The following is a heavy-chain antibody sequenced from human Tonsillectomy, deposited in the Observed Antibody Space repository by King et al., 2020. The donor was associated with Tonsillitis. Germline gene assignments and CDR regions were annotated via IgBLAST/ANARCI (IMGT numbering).Heavy chain of an antibody. CDR1: GFTFSSYG. V-gene: IGHV3-33*01. CDR2: IWYDGSNK. CDR3: ARGSYCSSTSCYRDAFDI. J-gene: IGHJ3*02. Sequence: VQLVESGGGVVQPGRSLRLSCAASGFTFSSYGMHWVRQAPGKGLEWVAVIWYDGSNKYYADSVKGRFTISRDNYKNTLYLQMNSLRAEDTAVYYCARGSYCSSTSCYRDAFDIWGQGTMVTVSS. D-gene: IGHD2-2*02.